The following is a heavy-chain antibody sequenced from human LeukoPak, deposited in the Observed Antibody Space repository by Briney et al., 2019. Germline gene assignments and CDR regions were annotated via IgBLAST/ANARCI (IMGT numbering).Heavy chain of an antibody. CDR2: ISWNGGSL. CDR3: AKDMRVVVSAVSIVS. Sequence: PGGSLRLSCAASGFTFDDYAIHWVRQAPGKGLEWVSGISWNGGSLAYAGAVKGRFTISRNNAKNSLYLQMNSLRAEDTAFYYCAKDMRVVVSAVSIVSWGQGTLVTVSS. V-gene: IGHV3-9*01. D-gene: IGHD2-21*02. J-gene: IGHJ4*02. CDR1: GFTFDDYA.